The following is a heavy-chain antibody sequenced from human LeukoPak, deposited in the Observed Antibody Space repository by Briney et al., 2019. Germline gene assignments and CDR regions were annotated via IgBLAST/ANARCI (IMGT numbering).Heavy chain of an antibody. CDR3: ARGTDTAMIFDY. V-gene: IGHV4-34*01. CDR1: GGSISGYY. Sequence: PSETLSLTCAVYGGSISGYYWSWIRQPPGKGLEWIGEINHSGSTNYNPSLKSRVTISVDTSKNQFSLKLSSVTAADTAVYYCARGTDTAMIFDYWGQGTLVTVSS. CDR2: INHSGST. J-gene: IGHJ4*02. D-gene: IGHD5-18*01.